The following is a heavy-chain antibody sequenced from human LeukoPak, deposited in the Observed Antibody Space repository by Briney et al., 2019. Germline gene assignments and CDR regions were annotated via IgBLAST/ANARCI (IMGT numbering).Heavy chain of an antibody. CDR2: ITDSGGST. CDR1: GFTFSSYA. J-gene: IGHJ4*02. V-gene: IGHV3-23*01. CDR3: ARTGNRRNVQWTVYDSSGYYYY. Sequence: GGSLRLSCAASGFTFSSYAMSWVRQAPGKGLEWVSIITDSGGSTYYAASVKGRFTISRDNPNNTLYLQMNSLRAEDTAVYYCARTGNRRNVQWTVYDSSGYYYYWGQGTLVTVSS. D-gene: IGHD3-22*01.